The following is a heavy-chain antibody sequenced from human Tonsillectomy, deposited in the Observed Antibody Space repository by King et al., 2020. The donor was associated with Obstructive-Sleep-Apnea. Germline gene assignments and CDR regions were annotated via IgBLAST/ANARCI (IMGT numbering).Heavy chain of an antibody. CDR2: IRFDESNK. CDR3: AKDLGSTVPHNYFYYAMDV. Sequence: VQLVESGGGVIQPGGSLRLSCAASGFTFSNYGMHWVRQVPGKGLEWVAFIRFDESNKNYADSVKGRFTISRDNSKNTLYLEMSSLRAEDTALYWCAKDLGSTVPHNYFYYAMDVWGQGTTVTVSS. CDR1: GFTFSNYG. V-gene: IGHV3-30*02. D-gene: IGHD4-17*01. J-gene: IGHJ6*02.